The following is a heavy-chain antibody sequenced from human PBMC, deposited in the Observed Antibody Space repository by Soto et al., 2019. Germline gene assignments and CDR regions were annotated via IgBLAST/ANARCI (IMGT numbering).Heavy chain of an antibody. J-gene: IGHJ5*02. CDR2: VSFDGSNK. CDR3: ARAQTGITTAGGGRIDR. CDR1: GFTFSTHA. Sequence: GESLKISCAASGFTFSTHAMHWVRQAPGKGLECVAIVSFDGSNKYYADSVKGRFTISRDNSKNTLYLQMSGLTPEDTAFYYCARAQTGITTAGGGRIDRWGQGTLVTVSS. D-gene: IGHD6-13*01. V-gene: IGHV3-30-3*01.